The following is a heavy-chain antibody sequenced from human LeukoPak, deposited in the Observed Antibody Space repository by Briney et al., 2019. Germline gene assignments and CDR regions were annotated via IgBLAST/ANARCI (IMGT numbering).Heavy chain of an antibody. J-gene: IGHJ4*02. CDR3: ARDVGVKNWSYLFVIRRFDY. D-gene: IGHD1-7*01. CDR1: GYTFTGYY. CDR2: INPNSGGT. Sequence: ASVKVSCKASGYTFTGYYMHWVRQAPGQGLEWMGWINPNSGGTNYAQKFQGRVTMTRDTSISTAYMELSRLRSDDTAVYYCARDVGVKNWSYLFVIRRFDYWGQGTLVTVSS. V-gene: IGHV1-2*02.